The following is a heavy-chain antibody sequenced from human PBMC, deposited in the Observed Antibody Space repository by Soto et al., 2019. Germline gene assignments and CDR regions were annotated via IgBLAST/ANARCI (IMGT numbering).Heavy chain of an antibody. D-gene: IGHD2-15*01. CDR3: ARGNPVVMYYFDC. Sequence: PSETLSLTCTVSVGSIISYYWSWIRQPPGKGLGWIGYIYYGGSTNYNPSLKSRVTISVDTSKNQFSLKLSSVTAADTAVYYCARGNPVVMYYFDCWGQGNMVTVSS. CDR2: IYYGGST. CDR1: VGSIISYY. V-gene: IGHV4-59*01. J-gene: IGHJ4*02.